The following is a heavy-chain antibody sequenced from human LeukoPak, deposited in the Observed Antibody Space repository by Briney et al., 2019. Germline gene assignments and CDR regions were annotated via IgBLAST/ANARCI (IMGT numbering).Heavy chain of an antibody. CDR1: GFPFSDYY. V-gene: IGHV3-11*04. J-gene: IGHJ4*02. Sequence: PGGSLRLSCAASGFPFSDYYMSWIRQAPGKGLEWVSYISSSGSTIYYADSVKGRFTISRDNAKNSLYLQMNSLRAEDTAVYYCASRTYYDFWSGPSLFDYWGQGTLVTVSS. D-gene: IGHD3-3*01. CDR2: ISSSGSTI. CDR3: ASRTYYDFWSGPSLFDY.